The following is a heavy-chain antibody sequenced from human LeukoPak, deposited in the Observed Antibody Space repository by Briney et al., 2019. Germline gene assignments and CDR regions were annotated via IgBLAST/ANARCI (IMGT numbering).Heavy chain of an antibody. Sequence: PGGSLRLSCAASGFTFSSYAMSWVRQPPGKGLEWIGEIYHSGSTNYNPSLKSRVTISVDKSKNQFSLKLSSVTAADTAVYYCASTVVGGYYYYGMDVWGQGTTVTVSS. D-gene: IGHD4-23*01. CDR2: IYHSGST. CDR1: GFTFSSYAM. J-gene: IGHJ6*02. CDR3: ASTVVGGYYYYGMDV. V-gene: IGHV4-4*02.